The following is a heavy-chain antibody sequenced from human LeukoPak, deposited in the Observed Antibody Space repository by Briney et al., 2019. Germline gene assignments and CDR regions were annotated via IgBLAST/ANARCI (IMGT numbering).Heavy chain of an antibody. D-gene: IGHD2-15*01. CDR3: ARDRGVVVVAAILFDY. V-gene: IGHV1-2*02. J-gene: IGHJ4*02. CDR2: INPNSGGT. CDR1: GGTFSSYA. Sequence: EASVKVSCKASGGTFSSYAISWVRQAPGQGLEWMGWINPNSGGTNYAQKFQGRVTMTRDTSISTAYMELSRLRSDDTAVYYCARDRGVVVVAAILFDYWGQGTLVTVSS.